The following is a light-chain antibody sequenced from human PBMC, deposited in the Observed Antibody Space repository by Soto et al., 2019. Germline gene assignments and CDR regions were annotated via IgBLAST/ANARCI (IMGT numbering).Light chain of an antibody. CDR1: QSVRSSY. V-gene: IGKV3-20*01. Sequence: EIVLTQSPGTLSLSPGERATLSCRASQSVRSSYLAWYQQKPGQAPRLLIYGASSRATGIPDRFSGSGSGTDFTLTISSLVPEDFAVYHCHQYGSFPWTFGQGTKADIK. CDR2: GAS. J-gene: IGKJ1*01. CDR3: HQYGSFPWT.